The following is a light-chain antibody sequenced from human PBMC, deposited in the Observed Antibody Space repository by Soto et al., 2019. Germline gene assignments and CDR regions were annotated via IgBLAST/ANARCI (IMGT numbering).Light chain of an antibody. Sequence: QAVLTQPPSASGTPGQRVTISCSGSSSNIGSSTVNWYRQLPGTAPKPLIYSNNQRPSGVPDRFSGSKSGTSASMAISGLPSEDEADYYCAAWEDTLNGRVFGGGTKLTVL. J-gene: IGLJ3*02. V-gene: IGLV1-44*01. CDR2: SNN. CDR1: SSNIGSST. CDR3: AAWEDTLNGRV.